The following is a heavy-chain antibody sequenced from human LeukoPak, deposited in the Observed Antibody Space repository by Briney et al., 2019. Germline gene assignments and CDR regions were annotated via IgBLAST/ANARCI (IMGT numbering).Heavy chain of an antibody. CDR1: GYTFTGYY. J-gene: IGHJ3*02. Sequence: GASVKVSCKASGYTFTGYYMHWVRQAPGQGLEWMGWINPNSGGTNYAQKFQGRVTMTRDTSISTAYMELSRLRSDDTAVYYCARVAVGATSFYAFDIWGQGTMVTVSS. CDR3: ARVAVGATSFYAFDI. V-gene: IGHV1-2*02. D-gene: IGHD1-26*01. CDR2: INPNSGGT.